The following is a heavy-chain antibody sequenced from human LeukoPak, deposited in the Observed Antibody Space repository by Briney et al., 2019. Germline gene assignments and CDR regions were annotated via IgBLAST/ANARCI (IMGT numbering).Heavy chain of an antibody. J-gene: IGHJ4*02. CDR2: IIPILGIA. V-gene: IGHV1-69*04. CDR1: GGTFSSYA. CDR3: ARGWSKYSSSWFGY. D-gene: IGHD6-13*01. Sequence: SVKVSCKASGGTFSSYAISWVRQAPGQGLEWMGRIIPILGIANYAQKFQGRVTITADKSTSTAYMELSSLRSEDTAVYYCARGWSKYSSSWFGYWGQGTLVTVSS.